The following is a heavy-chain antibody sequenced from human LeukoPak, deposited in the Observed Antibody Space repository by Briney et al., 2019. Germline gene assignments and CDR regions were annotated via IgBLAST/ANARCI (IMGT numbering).Heavy chain of an antibody. CDR2: MNPNSGNT. D-gene: IGHD6-13*01. Sequence: GTSVKVSCKASGYTFTSYDINWVRQATGQGLEWMGWMNPNSGNTGYAQKFQGRVTMTRNTSISTAYMGLSSLRSEDTAVYYCARGGSYSSSWYVVDYWFDPWGQGTLVTVSS. CDR3: ARGGSYSSSWYVVDYWFDP. CDR1: GYTFTSYD. V-gene: IGHV1-8*01. J-gene: IGHJ5*02.